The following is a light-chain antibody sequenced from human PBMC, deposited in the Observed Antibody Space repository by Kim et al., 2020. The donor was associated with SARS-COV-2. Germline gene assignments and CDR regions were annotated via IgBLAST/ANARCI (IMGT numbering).Light chain of an antibody. CDR2: GAS. Sequence: EMVLTQSPGTLSLSPGERATLSCRASQTIDSAHLAWYQQKPGQAPRLLIYGASSRPTGIPDRVSGSGSGTDFTLTISRLEPEDFAVYYCQLYDNSRWTFGLGTKVDIK. J-gene: IGKJ1*01. CDR1: QTIDSAH. V-gene: IGKV3-20*01. CDR3: QLYDNSRWT.